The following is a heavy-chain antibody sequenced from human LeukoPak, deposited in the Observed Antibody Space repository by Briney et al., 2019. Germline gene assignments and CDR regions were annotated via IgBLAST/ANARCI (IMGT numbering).Heavy chain of an antibody. V-gene: IGHV4-59*01. Sequence: SETLSLTCTVSGGSTSNYYWNWIRQPPGKGLEWIGYIYYTGSTNYNPSLKSRVTMSVDTSKNQFSLSLNSVTPEDTAVYYCARNLIPEQLVVNFWGQGTLVTVSS. CDR2: IYYTGST. J-gene: IGHJ4*02. D-gene: IGHD6-13*01. CDR1: GGSTSNYY. CDR3: ARNLIPEQLVVNF.